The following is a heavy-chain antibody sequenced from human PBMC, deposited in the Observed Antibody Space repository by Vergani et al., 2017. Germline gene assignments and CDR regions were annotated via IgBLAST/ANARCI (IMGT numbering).Heavy chain of an antibody. J-gene: IGHJ6*02. Sequence: QVQLQESGPGLVKPSQTLSLTCTVSGGSISSGDYYWSWIRQPPGKGLEWIGYIYYSGSTYYNPSLKSRVTISVDTSKNQFSLKLSSVTAADTAVYYCARDLSIAAAGNYYYYYGMDVWGQGP. V-gene: IGHV4-30-4*08. CDR1: GGSISSGDYY. CDR3: ARDLSIAAAGNYYYYYGMDV. D-gene: IGHD6-13*01. CDR2: IYYSGST.